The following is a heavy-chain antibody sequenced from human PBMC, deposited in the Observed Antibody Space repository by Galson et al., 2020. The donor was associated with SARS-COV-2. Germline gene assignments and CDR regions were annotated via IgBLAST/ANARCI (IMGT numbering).Heavy chain of an antibody. CDR1: GDSLRSYY. J-gene: IGHJ4*02. CDR2: IYYSGIT. V-gene: IGHV4-59*01. Sequence: SETLSLTCTVSGDSLRSYYWNWIRQPPGQGLEWIGYIYYSGITNYNPSLKSRVTISVDTSKNQFSLKLSSVTAADTAVYYCARRNRGGYFDYWGQGTLVTASS. D-gene: IGHD2-15*01. CDR3: ARRNRGGYFDY.